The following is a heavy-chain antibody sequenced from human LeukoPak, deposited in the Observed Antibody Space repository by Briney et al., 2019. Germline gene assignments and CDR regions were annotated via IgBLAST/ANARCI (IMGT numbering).Heavy chain of an antibody. D-gene: IGHD3-10*02. Sequence: PGGSLRLSCAASGFTFSSYDMNWVRQAPGKGLEWVSYISSSRSTIYYADSVKGRFTISRDNAKNSLYLQMNSLRAEDTAVYYCAELGITMIGGVWGKGTTVTISS. CDR3: AELGITMIGGV. CDR2: ISSSRSTI. CDR1: GFTFSSYD. J-gene: IGHJ6*04. V-gene: IGHV3-48*03.